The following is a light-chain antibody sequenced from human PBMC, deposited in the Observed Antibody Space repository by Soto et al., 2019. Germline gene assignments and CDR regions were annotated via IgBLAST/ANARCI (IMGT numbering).Light chain of an antibody. J-gene: IGKJ1*01. CDR1: QSIDTY. V-gene: IGKV1-39*01. CDR3: QQSYTSSWT. CDR2: SAS. Sequence: DVQMTQSPSYLYASVGDRVTITCRASQSIDTYLNWYQKKPGKAPQLLIYSASTLQSGVPSRFSGSGSGTDFTLTISSLQPEDFASYYCQQSYTSSWTFGQGTKVEVK.